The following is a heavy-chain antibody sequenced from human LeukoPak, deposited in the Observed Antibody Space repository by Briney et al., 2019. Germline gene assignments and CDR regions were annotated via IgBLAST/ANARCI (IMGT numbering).Heavy chain of an antibody. V-gene: IGHV4-59*01. CDR1: GGSISSYY. CDR2: IYYSGST. CDR3: ARGLYSSSWYFFDY. D-gene: IGHD6-13*01. J-gene: IGHJ4*02. Sequence: PSETLSLTCTVSGGSISSYYWSWIRQPPGKGLEWIGYIYYSGSTNYNPSLKSRVTISVDTSKNQFSPKLSSVTAADTAVYYCARGLYSSSWYFFDYWGQGTLVTVSS.